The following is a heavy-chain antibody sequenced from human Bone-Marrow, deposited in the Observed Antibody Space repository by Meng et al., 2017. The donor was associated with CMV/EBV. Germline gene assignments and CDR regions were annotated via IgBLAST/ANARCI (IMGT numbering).Heavy chain of an antibody. V-gene: IGHV3-23*01. CDR1: GFIFSTYV. CDR3: AKGGINYDSFPRAGLMDV. Sequence: GESLKISCAGSGFIFSTYVMSWVRQAPRKGLEWLSVISGGGETTYYEASVKGRFTISRDNSKNTVYLQMNSLRAEDTAIYYCAKGGINYDSFPRAGLMDVWGQGNTVTVSS. CDR2: ISGGGETT. D-gene: IGHD3-3*01. J-gene: IGHJ6*02.